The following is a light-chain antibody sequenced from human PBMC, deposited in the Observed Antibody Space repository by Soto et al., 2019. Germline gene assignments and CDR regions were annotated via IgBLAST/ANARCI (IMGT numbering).Light chain of an antibody. CDR3: QQYNSPLVT. CDR1: QSISSW. Sequence: DIQMTQSPSTLSASVGDRVTITCRASQSISSWLAWYQQKPGKAPKLLIYDASSLESGVPSRFSGSGSGTEFTLTISSLQPVDFATYYCQQYNSPLVTFGPGTKVDIK. V-gene: IGKV1-5*01. CDR2: DAS. J-gene: IGKJ3*01.